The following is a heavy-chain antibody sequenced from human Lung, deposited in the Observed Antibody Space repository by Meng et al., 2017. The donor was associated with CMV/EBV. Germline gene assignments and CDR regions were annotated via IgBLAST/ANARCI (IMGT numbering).Heavy chain of an antibody. J-gene: IGHJ3*01. CDR2: INPDGGTT. D-gene: IGHD3-22*01. V-gene: IGHV1-46*01. CDR1: GYTFITYY. Sequence: ASVXVSXKASGYTFITYYIHWVRQAPGQGLEWMGRINPDGGTTTYSQKFQGGVTLTSDTSTNTVYMELSRLRYEDTAVYYCARDLVGYDAFDVWGQGTIVTVSS. CDR3: ARDLVGYDAFDV.